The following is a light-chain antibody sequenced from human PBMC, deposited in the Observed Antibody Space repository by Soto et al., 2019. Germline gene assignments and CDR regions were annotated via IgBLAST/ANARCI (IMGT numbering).Light chain of an antibody. V-gene: IGKV1-5*01. Sequence: DIQMTQSPSTLSVSLGDRITITCRASEDIDTSLAWFQQRPGKAPKVLIAGASGLMNGVPSTFSGSGSGPEFALTISSVQPDDFATYFCQHYDTFSWTLGQATKVDIK. CDR3: QHYDTFSWT. CDR1: EDIDTS. CDR2: GAS. J-gene: IGKJ1*01.